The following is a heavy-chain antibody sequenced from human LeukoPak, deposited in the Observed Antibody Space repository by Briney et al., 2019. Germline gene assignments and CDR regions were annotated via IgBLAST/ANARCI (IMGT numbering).Heavy chain of an antibody. J-gene: IGHJ6*02. CDR1: GGSFSGYY. D-gene: IGHD2-2*01. Sequence: SETLSLTCAVYGGSFSGYYWSWIRQPPGKGLEWIGEINHSGSTNYNPSLKSRVTISVDTSKNQFSLKLSSVTAADTAVYYCARVVVVVPAATIYGMDVWGQGTTVTVSS. CDR3: ARVVVVVPAATIYGMDV. CDR2: INHSGST. V-gene: IGHV4-34*01.